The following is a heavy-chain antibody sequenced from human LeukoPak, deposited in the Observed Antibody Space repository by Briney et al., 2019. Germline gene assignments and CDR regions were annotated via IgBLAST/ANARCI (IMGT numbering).Heavy chain of an antibody. CDR3: AKAPAPYYYYYGMDV. CDR1: GFPFSSYA. J-gene: IGHJ6*02. Sequence: GGSLRLPCAASGFPFSSYAMSWVRRAPGKGLEWVSAISGSGGSTYYADSVKGRFTISRDNSDNTVYLQMNSLRAEDTAIYYCAKAPAPYYYYYGMDVWGQGTAVTVSS. V-gene: IGHV3-23*01. CDR2: ISGSGGST.